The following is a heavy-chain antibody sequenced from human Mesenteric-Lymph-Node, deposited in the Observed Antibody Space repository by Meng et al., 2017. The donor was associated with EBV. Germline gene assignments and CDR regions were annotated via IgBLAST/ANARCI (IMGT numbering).Heavy chain of an antibody. Sequence: RQLRESGPGLVKPSEPLALPCPAPGGSISSSSYYWGRIRQPPGKGLEWIGDFYYSENTYYNPSLKSRVTISVDTSKNQFSLRLSSVTAADTAVYYCARRPWSLYYYFDYWGPGTLVTVSS. D-gene: IGHD1-26*01. CDR1: GGSISSSSYY. J-gene: IGHJ4*02. CDR3: ARRPWSLYYYFDY. V-gene: IGHV4-39*07. CDR2: FYYSENT.